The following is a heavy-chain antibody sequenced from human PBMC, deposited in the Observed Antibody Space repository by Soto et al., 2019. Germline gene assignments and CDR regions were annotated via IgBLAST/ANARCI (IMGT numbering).Heavy chain of an antibody. CDR1: GYTFTGYY. J-gene: IGHJ4*02. V-gene: IGHV1-46*01. CDR2: INPSGGST. Sequence: ASVKVSCKASGYTFTGYYMRWVRQAPGQGLEWMGIINPSGGSTSYAQKFQGRVTMTRDASTSTVYMELSSLRSEDTAVYYCARGSYGGNDLDYWGQGTLVTVSS. CDR3: ARGSYGGNDLDY. D-gene: IGHD4-17*01.